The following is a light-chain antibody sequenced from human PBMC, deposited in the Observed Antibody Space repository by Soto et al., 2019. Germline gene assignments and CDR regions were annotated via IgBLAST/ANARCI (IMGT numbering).Light chain of an antibody. CDR1: PDISNY. J-gene: IGKJ4*01. V-gene: IGKV1-33*01. CDR2: DAS. Sequence: DIQMTQSPSSLSASVGDRVTITYQASPDISNYLNWYQQKPGKAPKLLIYDASNWEIGVPSGFSGSGSGTDFAFTVCSMQPEDIARYYCQQYYSSLTFGSGTKVDIK. CDR3: QQYYSSLT.